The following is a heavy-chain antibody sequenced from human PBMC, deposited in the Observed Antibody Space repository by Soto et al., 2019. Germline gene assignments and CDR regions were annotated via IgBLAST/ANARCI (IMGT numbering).Heavy chain of an antibody. CDR3: ERIEMDVPPV. V-gene: IGHV6-1*01. CDR1: WGNGSRNSVA. CDR2: TYYRSKWCN. J-gene: IGHJ4*02. D-gene: IGHD2-2*03. Sequence: SQSLSLTGSMSWGNGSRNSVAGVWLRQSPSRAIEWVGRTYYRSKWCNHYAQSVNSRITINQDKSKNQLSLHLESVPPENTAVYYCERIEMDVPPVWGQGTLGTVSS.